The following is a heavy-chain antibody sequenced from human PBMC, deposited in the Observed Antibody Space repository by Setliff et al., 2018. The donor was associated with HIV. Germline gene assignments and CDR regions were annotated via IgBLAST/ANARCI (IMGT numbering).Heavy chain of an antibody. J-gene: IGHJ4*02. V-gene: IGHV1-3*04. Sequence: ASVKVSCKASGYTFTTCSIHWVRQAPGQRPEWMGWIHTGTGDTKYSQNFQGRVTFSRDTSASTAYMELSSLRSEDTAVYYCARTVNDYGDYYFDYWGQGTLVTVSS. CDR1: GYTFTTCS. CDR3: ARTVNDYGDYYFDY. CDR2: IHTGTGDT. D-gene: IGHD4-17*01.